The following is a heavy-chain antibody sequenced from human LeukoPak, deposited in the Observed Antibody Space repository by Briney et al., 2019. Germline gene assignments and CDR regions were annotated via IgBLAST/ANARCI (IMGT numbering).Heavy chain of an antibody. V-gene: IGHV3-23*01. CDR3: AKAGSGSYSGY. D-gene: IGHD3-10*01. CDR1: GFTFSSYA. Sequence: GGSLRLFCAASGFTFSSYAMSWVRQAPGKGLEWVSAISGSGGSTYCADSVKGRFTISRDNSKNTLYLQMNSLRAEDTAVYYCAKAGSGSYSGYWGQGTLVTVSS. CDR2: ISGSGGST. J-gene: IGHJ4*02.